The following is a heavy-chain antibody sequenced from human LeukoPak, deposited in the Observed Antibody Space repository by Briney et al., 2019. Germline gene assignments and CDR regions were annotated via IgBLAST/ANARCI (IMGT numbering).Heavy chain of an antibody. V-gene: IGHV1-46*01. Sequence: ASVKVSCKASGYTFTSYYMHWVRQAPGQGLEWMGIINPSGGSTSYAQKFQERVTITRDMSTSTAYMELSSLRSEDTAVYYCAADVRGADYWGQGTLVTVSS. CDR3: AADVRGADY. D-gene: IGHD3-10*02. J-gene: IGHJ4*02. CDR1: GYTFTSYY. CDR2: INPSGGST.